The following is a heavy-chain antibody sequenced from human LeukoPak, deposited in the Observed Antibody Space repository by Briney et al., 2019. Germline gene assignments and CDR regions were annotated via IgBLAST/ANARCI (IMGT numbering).Heavy chain of an antibody. CDR2: ISNDGGGT. J-gene: IGHJ5*02. D-gene: IGHD3-22*01. Sequence: GGSLRLSCAASGFTFNNYGLIWVRQAPGKGLEWVAAISNDGGGTMYATFVEGRFTISRDNSKNTLFLQMNSLRAEDTALYYCAKGSSGYFADLWGQGTLVTVSS. V-gene: IGHV3-23*01. CDR1: GFTFNNYG. CDR3: AKGSSGYFADL.